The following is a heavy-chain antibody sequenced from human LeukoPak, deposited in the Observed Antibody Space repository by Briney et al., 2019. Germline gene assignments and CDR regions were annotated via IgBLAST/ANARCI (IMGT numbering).Heavy chain of an antibody. Sequence: PSETLSLTCSVSGGSIRSSSYYWGWIRQPPGKGLEWIGSIYYSGNTYYNPSLKSRVTISVDTSKNQFSLKLSSVTAADTAVYYCARVSPNTVTTLQYFDYWGQGTLVTVSS. D-gene: IGHD4-17*01. CDR3: ARVSPNTVTTLQYFDY. CDR2: IYYSGNT. V-gene: IGHV4-39*07. J-gene: IGHJ4*02. CDR1: GGSIRSSSYY.